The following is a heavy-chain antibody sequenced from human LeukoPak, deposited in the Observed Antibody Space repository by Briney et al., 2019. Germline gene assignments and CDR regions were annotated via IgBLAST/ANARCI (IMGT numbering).Heavy chain of an antibody. V-gene: IGHV3-23*01. CDR2: ISGGGGGT. CDR3: AKGGYYYDAGGKDDAFDI. D-gene: IGHD3-22*01. J-gene: IGHJ3*02. CDR1: GFTFSRYA. Sequence: GGSLRLSCAVSGFTFSRYAMSWVRQPPGKGLEWVSAISGGGGGTYYGDSVKGRFTISRDNSKNILYVQMNSLRAEDTAVYYCAKGGYYYDAGGKDDAFDIWGQGITVTVSS.